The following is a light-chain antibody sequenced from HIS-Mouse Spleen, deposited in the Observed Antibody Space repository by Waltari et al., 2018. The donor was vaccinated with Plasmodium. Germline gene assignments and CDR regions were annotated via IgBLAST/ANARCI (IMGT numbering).Light chain of an antibody. J-gene: IGKJ1*01. V-gene: IGKV3-15*01. CDR3: QQYNNWPWT. CDR2: GAS. Sequence: EIVMTQSPATLSVSPGERATLSCRASQSVSSNLAWYQQKPGQAPRLLIYGASTKATGIPGRFSGSGSWTEFTLTISSMQSEDFAVYYCQQYNNWPWTFGQGTKVEIK. CDR1: QSVSSN.